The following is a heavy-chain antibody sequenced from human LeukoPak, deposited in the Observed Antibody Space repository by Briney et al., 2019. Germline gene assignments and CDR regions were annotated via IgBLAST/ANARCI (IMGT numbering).Heavy chain of an antibody. J-gene: IGHJ5*02. CDR2: IYYSGST. Sequence: SETLSLTCTVSGGSISSYYWSWIRQPPGKGLVWIGYIYYSGSTNYNPSLKSRVTISVDTSKNQFSLKLSSVTAADTAVYYCARGGMVRGDNWFDPWGQGTLVTVSS. D-gene: IGHD3-10*01. V-gene: IGHV4-59*01. CDR1: GGSISSYY. CDR3: ARGGMVRGDNWFDP.